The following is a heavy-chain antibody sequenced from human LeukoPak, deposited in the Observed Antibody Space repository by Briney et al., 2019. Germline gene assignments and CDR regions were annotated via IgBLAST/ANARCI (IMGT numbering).Heavy chain of an antibody. J-gene: IGHJ4*02. D-gene: IGHD6-13*01. CDR3: ARAPSGEVESAARGDYLDY. CDR2: INHSGGT. V-gene: IGHV4-34*01. CDR1: GGSFSGYF. Sequence: PSEALSLTCAVYGGSFSGYFWSWIRQPPGEGLEWIGEINHSGGTNYNPSLKSRVTISVDTSKNQFSLKMNSVTAADTAVYYCARAPSGEVESAARGDYLDYWGQGTPVTVSS.